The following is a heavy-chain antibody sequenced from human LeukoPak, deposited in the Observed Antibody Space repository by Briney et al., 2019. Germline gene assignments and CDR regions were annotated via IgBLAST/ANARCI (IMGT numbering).Heavy chain of an antibody. D-gene: IGHD3-22*01. CDR3: ARYLVGYYYDSSGYFNHRYFDY. CDR1: GYTFTSYY. J-gene: IGHJ4*02. Sequence: ASVKVSCKASGYTFTSYYMHWVRQAPGQGLEWMGLINPSGGSTSYAQKFQGRVTMTRDTSTSTVYMELSSLRSEDTAVYYCARYLVGYYYDSSGYFNHRYFDYWGQGTLVTVSS. V-gene: IGHV1-46*01. CDR2: INPSGGST.